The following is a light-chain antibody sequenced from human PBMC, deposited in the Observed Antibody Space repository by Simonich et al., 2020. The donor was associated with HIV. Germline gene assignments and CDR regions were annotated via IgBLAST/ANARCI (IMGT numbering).Light chain of an antibody. CDR1: SRDIGSYNY. CDR3: SSYTDNNTYVV. J-gene: IGLJ2*01. V-gene: IGLV2-14*03. CDR2: DVS. Sequence: QSALTQPASVSGSPGQSITISCTGSSRDIGSYNYVSWYRQPPGKAPKLMIYDVSERPSGVSKRFSGSKAGNTASLTISGLQGVDEADYYCSSYTDNNTYVVFGGGTKLTVL.